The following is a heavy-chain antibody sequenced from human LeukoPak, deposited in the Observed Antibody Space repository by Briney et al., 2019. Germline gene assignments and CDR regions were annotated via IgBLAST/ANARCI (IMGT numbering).Heavy chain of an antibody. J-gene: IGHJ5*02. CDR3: ARDLVVVVPAAMTPGGWFDP. V-gene: IGHV1-69*05. Sequence: SVKVSCKASGGTFSSYAISWVRQAPGQGLEWMGRIIPIFGTANYAQKFQGRVTITTDESTSTAYMELSSLRSEDTAAYYCARDLVVVVPAAMTPGGWFDPWGQGTLVTVSS. CDR2: IIPIFGTA. CDR1: GGTFSSYA. D-gene: IGHD2-2*01.